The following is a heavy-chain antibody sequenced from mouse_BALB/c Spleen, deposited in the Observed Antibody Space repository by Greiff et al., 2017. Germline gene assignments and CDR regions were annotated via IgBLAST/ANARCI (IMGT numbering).Heavy chain of an antibody. V-gene: IGHV8-11*01. J-gene: IGHJ4*01. CDR2: IWWNDNK. CDR3: ARMAYDVYAMDY. Sequence: QVTLKVSGPGILQPSQTLSLTCSFSGFSLSTYGIGVGWIRQPSGKGLEWLAHIWWNDNKYYNTALKSRLTISKDTSNNQVFLKIASVDTADTATYYCARMAYDVYAMDYWGQGTSVTVSS. CDR1: GFSLSTYGIG. D-gene: IGHD2-3*01.